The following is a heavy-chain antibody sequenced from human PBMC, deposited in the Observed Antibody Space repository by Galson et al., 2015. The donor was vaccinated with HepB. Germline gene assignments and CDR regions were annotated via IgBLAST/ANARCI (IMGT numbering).Heavy chain of an antibody. Sequence: SLRLSCAASGFVFSSYGMHWVRQAPGKGLEWVAVISYDGTYTHYGDSVKGRFTVSRDNSKNTVYLQMNSLRPEDAAVYYCAKDLSDVVVTAFGDYWGQGALVAVSS. V-gene: IGHV3-30*18. CDR3: AKDLSDVVVTAFGDY. D-gene: IGHD2-21*02. CDR2: ISYDGTYT. J-gene: IGHJ4*02. CDR1: GFVFSSYG.